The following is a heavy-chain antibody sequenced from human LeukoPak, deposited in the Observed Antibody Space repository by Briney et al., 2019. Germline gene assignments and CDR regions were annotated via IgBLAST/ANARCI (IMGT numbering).Heavy chain of an antibody. V-gene: IGHV3-23*01. CDR2: ISTSGGST. Sequence: GGSLRLFCAASGFTFSNYWMSWVRQAPGKGLEWVSAISTSGGSTYYADSVKGRFTISRDNSKNTLYLQMNSLRAEDTALYYCAKPYVGATIGYYFDYWGQGTLVTVSS. J-gene: IGHJ4*02. CDR3: AKPYVGATIGYYFDY. D-gene: IGHD1-26*01. CDR1: GFTFSNYW.